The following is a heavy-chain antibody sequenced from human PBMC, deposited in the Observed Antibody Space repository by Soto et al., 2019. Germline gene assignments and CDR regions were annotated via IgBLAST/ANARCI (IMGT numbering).Heavy chain of an antibody. CDR1: GYTFTSYA. CDR3: ASTNGYSNGFDY. V-gene: IGHV1-3*01. D-gene: IGHD5-18*01. J-gene: IGHJ4*02. CDR2: INAGNGNT. Sequence: ASVKVSCKASGYTFTSYAMHWVRQAPGQRLEWMGWINAGNGNTKYSQNFQGRVTMTRDTSISTAYLDLNSLTVEDTAVYYCASTNGYSNGFDYWGQGTLVTVSS.